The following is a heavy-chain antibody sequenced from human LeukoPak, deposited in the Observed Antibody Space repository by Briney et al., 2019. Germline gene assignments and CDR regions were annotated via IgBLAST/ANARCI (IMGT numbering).Heavy chain of an antibody. D-gene: IGHD1-7*01. CDR2: INHSGST. J-gene: IGHJ6*03. V-gene: IGHV4-34*01. CDR3: ARGSGLDWNYVYYYYYYMDV. Sequence: SETLSLTCAVYGGSSSGYYWSWIRQPPGKGLEWIGEINHSGSTNYNPSLKSRVTISVDTSKNQFSLKLSSVTAADTAVYYCARGSGLDWNYVYYYYYYMDVWGKGTTVTVSS. CDR1: GGSSSGYY.